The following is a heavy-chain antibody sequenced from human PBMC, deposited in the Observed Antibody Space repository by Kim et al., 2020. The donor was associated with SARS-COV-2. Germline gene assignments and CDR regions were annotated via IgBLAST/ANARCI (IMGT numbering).Heavy chain of an antibody. J-gene: IGHJ5*02. V-gene: IGHV1-24*01. CDR2: FDPEDGET. CDR1: GYTLTELS. CDR3: ATAPGIAVAGTAPNWFDP. D-gene: IGHD6-19*01. Sequence: VKVSCKVSGYTLTELSMHWVRQAPGKGLEWMGGFDPEDGETIYAQKFQGRVTMTEDTSTDTAYMELSSLRSEDTAVYYCATAPGIAVAGTAPNWFDPWGQGTLVTVSS.